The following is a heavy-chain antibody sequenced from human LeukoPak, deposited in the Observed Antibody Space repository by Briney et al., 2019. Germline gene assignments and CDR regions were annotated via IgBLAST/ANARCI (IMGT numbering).Heavy chain of an antibody. V-gene: IGHV4-39*07. CDR2: IYYSGST. J-gene: IGHJ4*02. D-gene: IGHD3-9*01. CDR3: ARSYYDILTGYYLDFDY. Sequence: SETLSLTCTVSGGSISSSSYYWGWIRQPPGKGLEWIGSIYYSGSTYYNPSLKSRVTISVDTSKNQFSLKLSSVTAADTAVYYCARSYYDILTGYYLDFDYWGQGTLVTVSS. CDR1: GGSISSSSYY.